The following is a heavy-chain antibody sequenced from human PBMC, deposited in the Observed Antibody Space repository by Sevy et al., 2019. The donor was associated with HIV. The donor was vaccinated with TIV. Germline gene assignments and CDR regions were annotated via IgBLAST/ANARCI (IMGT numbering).Heavy chain of an antibody. D-gene: IGHD3-10*01. V-gene: IGHV3-48*02. CDR3: ARAEDGSGSYGY. Sequence: GGSLRLSCAASGFTSSSYSMNWVRQAPGKGLEWVSYISSSSSTIYYADSVKGRFTISRDNAKNSLYLQMNSLRDEDTAVYYCARAEDGSGSYGYWGQGTLVTVPS. J-gene: IGHJ4*02. CDR1: GFTSSSYS. CDR2: ISSSSSTI.